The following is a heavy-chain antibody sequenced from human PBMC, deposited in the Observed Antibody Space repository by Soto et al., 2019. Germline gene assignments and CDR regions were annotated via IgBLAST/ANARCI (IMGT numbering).Heavy chain of an antibody. J-gene: IGHJ5*02. CDR3: ARLFGVFS. D-gene: IGHD3-10*02. V-gene: IGHV4-59*01. CDR1: GNSINSSY. CDR2: IYYSGST. Sequence: SETLSLTCPIPGNSINSSYWSWIRQPQGKGLEWIGYIYYSGSTNSNPSLKSRVTISVDTSKNQFSLKLSSVTAADTAVYYCARLFGVFSWGQGTLVT.